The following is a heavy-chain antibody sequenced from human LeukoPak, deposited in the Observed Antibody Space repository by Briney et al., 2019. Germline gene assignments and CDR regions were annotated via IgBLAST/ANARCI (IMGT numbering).Heavy chain of an antibody. D-gene: IGHD1-26*01. Sequence: SETLSLTCTVSGGSISSSSYYWGWIRQPPGKGLEWIGSIYYSGSTYYNPSLKSRVTISVDTSMNQFSLKLSSVTAADTAVYYCARAVGATSDAFDIWGQGTMVTVSA. J-gene: IGHJ3*02. CDR2: IYYSGST. CDR3: ARAVGATSDAFDI. CDR1: GGSISSSSYY. V-gene: IGHV4-39*01.